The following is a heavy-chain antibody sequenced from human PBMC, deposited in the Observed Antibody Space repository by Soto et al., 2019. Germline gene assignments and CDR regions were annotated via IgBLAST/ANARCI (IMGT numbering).Heavy chain of an antibody. Sequence: GASVKVSCKASGYTFTSNSIGWVRQAPGQGLEWMGWINVYNGNTKYAQQLQGRVTLTTDTSTSTAYMDLRSLRSDDTAVYYCARISSPTSGWLCGYWGQGTLGTVSS. CDR2: INVYNGNT. V-gene: IGHV1-18*04. CDR3: ARISSPTSGWLCGY. CDR1: GYTFTSNS. D-gene: IGHD6-19*01. J-gene: IGHJ4*01.